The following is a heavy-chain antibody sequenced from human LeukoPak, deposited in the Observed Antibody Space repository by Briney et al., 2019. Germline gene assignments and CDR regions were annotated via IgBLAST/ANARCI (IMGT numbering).Heavy chain of an antibody. J-gene: IGHJ4*02. D-gene: IGHD6-19*01. V-gene: IGHV3-7*01. CDR2: IKQDGSEK. Sequence: GGSLRLSCAASGFTFSSYWMSWVRQAPGKGLEWVANIKQDGSEKYYVDSVKGRFTISRDNAKNSLYLQMNSLRAEDTAVYYCARGGSYSSGWYVVYWGQGTLVTVSS. CDR3: ARGGSYSSGWYVVY. CDR1: GFTFSSYW.